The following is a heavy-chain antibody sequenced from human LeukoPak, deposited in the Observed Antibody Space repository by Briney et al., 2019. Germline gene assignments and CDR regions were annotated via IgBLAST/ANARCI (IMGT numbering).Heavy chain of an antibody. CDR2: IIPIFGTA. V-gene: IGHV1-69*13. J-gene: IGHJ4*02. CDR1: GGTFSSYA. Sequence: VASVKVSCKASGGTFSSYAISWVRQAPGQGLEWMGGIIPIFGTANYAQKFQGRVTITADESMSTAYMELSSLRSEDTAVYYCARAAAGPFDYWGQGTLVTVSS. D-gene: IGHD6-13*01. CDR3: ARAAAGPFDY.